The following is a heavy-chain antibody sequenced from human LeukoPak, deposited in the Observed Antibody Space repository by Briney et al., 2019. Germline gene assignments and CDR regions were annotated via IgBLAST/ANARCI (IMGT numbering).Heavy chain of an antibody. D-gene: IGHD3-10*01. J-gene: IGHJ4*02. CDR2: IYISGST. CDR1: GGSFSSGLYY. V-gene: IGHV4-61*02. CDR3: ARARRITMVRGVRPHFDY. Sequence: SETLSLTCTVSGGSFSSGLYYWTWIRQPAGKGLEWIGRIYISGSTNYNPSLKSRVTISVDTSKNQFSLKLSSVTAADTAVYYCARARRITMVRGVRPHFDYWGQGTLVTVSS.